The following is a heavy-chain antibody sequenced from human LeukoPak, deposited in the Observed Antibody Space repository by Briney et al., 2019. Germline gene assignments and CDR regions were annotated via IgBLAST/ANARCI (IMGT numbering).Heavy chain of an antibody. CDR1: GLNFSSRW. CDR2: IKEDGSEK. CDR3: VRDSGWWRFDF. D-gene: IGHD6-13*01. J-gene: IGHJ4*02. Sequence: GGSLRLSCAASGLNFSSRWMNWVRQAPGQGLEWVASIKEDGSEKHYVDSVKGRFTISRDNGKNSLYLQMNSLRAEDTGVYYCVRDSGWWRFDFWGQGTLVTVSS. V-gene: IGHV3-7*03.